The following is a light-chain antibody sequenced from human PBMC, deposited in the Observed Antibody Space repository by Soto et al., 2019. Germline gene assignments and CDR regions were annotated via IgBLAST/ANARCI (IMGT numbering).Light chain of an antibody. J-gene: IGKJ4*01. CDR1: QSLLHSNGNNY. CDR2: LAS. CDR3: KQALQNPLI. V-gene: IGKV2-28*01. Sequence: DIVLTQSPLSLSVTPGEPASISCRSSQSLLHSNGNNYLEWYLQKPGQSPQVLIYLASNRDSGVPHRVSGSGAGKDFTLKISRVEAEDVGVYYCKQALQNPLIFGGGTKVEIK.